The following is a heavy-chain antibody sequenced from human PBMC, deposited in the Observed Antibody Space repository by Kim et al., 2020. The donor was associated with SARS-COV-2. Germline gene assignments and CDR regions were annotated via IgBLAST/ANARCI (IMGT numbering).Heavy chain of an antibody. Sequence: HTNPSLKVRVTISLDPAKNQFSLRLTAVTAADAAVYYCASSPYYYVFDYWGPGTLVTVSS. CDR3: ASSPYYYVFDY. J-gene: IGHJ4*02. D-gene: IGHD3-22*01. V-gene: IGHV4-39*01.